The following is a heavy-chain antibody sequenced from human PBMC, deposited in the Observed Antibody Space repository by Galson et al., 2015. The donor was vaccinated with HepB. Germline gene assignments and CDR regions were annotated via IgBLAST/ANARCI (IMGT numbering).Heavy chain of an antibody. V-gene: IGHV3-30*18. CDR2: ISYDGSNK. CDR3: AKGRLGELSLDDY. Sequence: SLRLSCAASGFTFSSYGMHWVRQAPGKGLEWVAVISYDGSNKYYADSVKGRFTISRDNSKNTLYLQMNSLRAEDTAVYYCAKGRLGELSLDDYWGQGTLVTVSS. D-gene: IGHD3-16*02. CDR1: GFTFSSYG. J-gene: IGHJ4*02.